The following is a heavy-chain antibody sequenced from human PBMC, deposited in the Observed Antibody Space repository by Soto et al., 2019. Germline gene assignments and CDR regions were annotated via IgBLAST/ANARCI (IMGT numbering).Heavy chain of an antibody. V-gene: IGHV3-9*01. D-gene: IGHD4-17*01. CDR2: ISWNSGRI. J-gene: IGHJ4*02. Sequence: DVQLVESGGGLVQPGRSLRLSCEASGFVIDDYAMHWVRQDPVKGLEWVSGISWNSGRIGYADSVKGRFTISRDNAKKSLYQQINSLRAEDTALYYCAKDRDYGGSAPDDWGQGTLVTVSS. CDR1: GFVIDDYA. CDR3: AKDRDYGGSAPDD.